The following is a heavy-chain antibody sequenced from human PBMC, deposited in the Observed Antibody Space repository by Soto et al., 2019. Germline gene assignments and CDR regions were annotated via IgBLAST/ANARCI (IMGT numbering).Heavy chain of an antibody. J-gene: IGHJ4*02. CDR1: GFTFSSYG. Sequence: GGSLRLSCAASGFTFSSYGMHWVRQAPGKGLEWVAVISYDGSNKYYADSVKGRFTISRDNSQNTLYLQMNSLRAEDTAVYYCAKDLLPRIAVAGTIGYWGQGTLVTVSS. CDR2: ISYDGSNK. D-gene: IGHD6-19*01. V-gene: IGHV3-30*18. CDR3: AKDLLPRIAVAGTIGY.